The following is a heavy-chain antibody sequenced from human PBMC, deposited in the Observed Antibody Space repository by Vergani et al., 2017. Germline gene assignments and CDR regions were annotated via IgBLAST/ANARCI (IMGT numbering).Heavy chain of an antibody. D-gene: IGHD2-8*02. J-gene: IGHJ4*02. Sequence: EVQLVESGGGLVQPGRSLRLSCAASGFTFDDYAMHWVRQAPGKGLEWVSGISWNSGSIGYADFVKGRFTISRDNAKNSLYLQMNSLRAEDTALYYCAKGARILYCDYFDYWGQGTLVTVSS. CDR2: ISWNSGSI. CDR1: GFTFDDYA. CDR3: AKGARILYCDYFDY. V-gene: IGHV3-9*01.